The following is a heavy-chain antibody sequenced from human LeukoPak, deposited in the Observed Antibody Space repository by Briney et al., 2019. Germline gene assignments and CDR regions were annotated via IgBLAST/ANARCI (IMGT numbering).Heavy chain of an antibody. CDR3: ARRSITMIVVVITPSYYFDY. D-gene: IGHD3-22*01. CDR1: GFTFSSYA. V-gene: IGHV3-23*01. Sequence: PGRSLRLSCAASGFTFSSYAMHWVRQAPGKGLEWVSAISGSGGSTYYADSVKGRFTISRGNSKNTLYLQMNSLRAEDTAVYYCARRSITMIVVVITPSYYFDYWGQGTLVTVSS. CDR2: ISGSGGST. J-gene: IGHJ4*02.